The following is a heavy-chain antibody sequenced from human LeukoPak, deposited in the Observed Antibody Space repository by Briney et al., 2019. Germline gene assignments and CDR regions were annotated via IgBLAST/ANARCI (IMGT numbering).Heavy chain of an antibody. V-gene: IGHV3-48*02. J-gene: IGHJ4*02. CDR1: GFTFSSYS. CDR2: ISSSSSTI. CDR3: ARVPDIVVVPAEYYFDY. Sequence: GGSLRLSWPAAGFTFSSYSMNWVRQAPGKVLEWDSYISSSSSTIYYADSVKGRFTISRDNAKNSLYLQMNSLRDEDTAVYYCARVPDIVVVPAEYYFDYWGQGTLVTVSS. D-gene: IGHD2-2*01.